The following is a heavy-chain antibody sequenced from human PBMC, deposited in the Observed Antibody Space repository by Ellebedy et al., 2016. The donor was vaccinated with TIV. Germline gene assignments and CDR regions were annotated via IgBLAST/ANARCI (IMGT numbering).Heavy chain of an antibody. CDR3: ASEDITLVRGLIIYYGMDV. CDR2: ISAYNGNT. Sequence: AASVKVSCKASGYTFTSNAISWVRQAPGQGLEWMGWISAYNGNTNYAQKFQGRVTMTTDTSTSTAYMEMRSLKSDDTAEYYCASEDITLVRGLIIYYGMDVWGQGTTVTVSS. D-gene: IGHD3-10*01. V-gene: IGHV1-18*01. J-gene: IGHJ6*02. CDR1: GYTFTSNA.